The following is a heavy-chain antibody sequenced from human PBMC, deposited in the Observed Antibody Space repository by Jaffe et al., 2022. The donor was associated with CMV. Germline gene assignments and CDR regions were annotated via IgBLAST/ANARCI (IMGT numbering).Heavy chain of an antibody. Sequence: QVQLVQSGAEVKKPGASVKVSCKASGYTFTGYYMHWVRQAPGQGLEWMGWINPNSGGTNYAQKFQGRVTMTRDTSISTAYMELSRLRSDDTAVYYCARDPLFVGLGYCTNGVCYRGNWFDPWGQGTLVTVSS. CDR2: INPNSGGT. CDR1: GYTFTGYY. V-gene: IGHV1-2*02. D-gene: IGHD2-8*01. CDR3: ARDPLFVGLGYCTNGVCYRGNWFDP. J-gene: IGHJ5*02.